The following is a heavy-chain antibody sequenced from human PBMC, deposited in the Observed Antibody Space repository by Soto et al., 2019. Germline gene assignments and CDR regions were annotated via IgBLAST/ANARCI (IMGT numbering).Heavy chain of an antibody. D-gene: IGHD6-6*01. J-gene: IGHJ4*02. CDR3: AKRSSASTFDS. CDR2: ISGSDDST. Sequence: EVQLLESGGGLVQPGESLRLSCAASGFTFSSYAMSWVRQAPGKGLEWVSVISGSDDSTYYADSVKGRFTISRDNSKNPLYMQMSSLRAEDTAVYYCAKRSSASTFDSWGQGSLVTVSP. CDR1: GFTFSSYA. V-gene: IGHV3-23*01.